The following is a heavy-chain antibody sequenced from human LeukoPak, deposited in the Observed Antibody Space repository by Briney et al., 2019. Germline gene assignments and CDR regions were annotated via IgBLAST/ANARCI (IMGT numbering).Heavy chain of an antibody. CDR2: ISSSGSYV. CDR3: ARRWADYSDYPHYGMDV. V-gene: IGHV3-21*01. CDR1: KFTFSDYS. D-gene: IGHD4-11*01. Sequence: PGGSLRLSCVASKFTFSDYSMNWVRQAPGKGLEWVSSISSSGSYVYYADSVKGRFTISRDDAKNSLYLQMNSLRAEDTAVYYCARRWADYSDYPHYGMDVWGQGTTVTVSS. J-gene: IGHJ6*02.